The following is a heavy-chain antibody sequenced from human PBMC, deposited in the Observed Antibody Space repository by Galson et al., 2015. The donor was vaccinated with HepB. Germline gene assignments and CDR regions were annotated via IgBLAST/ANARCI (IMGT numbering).Heavy chain of an antibody. J-gene: IGHJ4*02. CDR3: ARDLRMNEWELPDY. CDR2: IYSGGST. V-gene: IGHV3-53*01. CDR1: GFTVSSNY. D-gene: IGHD1-26*01. Sequence: SLRLSCAASGFTVSSNYMSWVRQAPGKGLEWVSVIYSGGSTYYADSVKGRFTISRDNSKNTLYLQMNSLRAEDTAVYYCARDLRMNEWELPDYWGQGTLVIVSS.